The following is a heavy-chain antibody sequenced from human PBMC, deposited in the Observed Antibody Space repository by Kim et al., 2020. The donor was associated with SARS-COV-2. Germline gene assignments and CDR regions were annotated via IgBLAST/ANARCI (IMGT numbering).Heavy chain of an antibody. CDR2: IKQDGSEK. J-gene: IGHJ5*02. Sequence: GGSLRLSCAASGFTFSSYWMSWVRQAPGKGLEWVANIKQDGSEKYYVDSVKGRFTISRDNAKNSLYLQMNSLRAEDTAVYYCARDTYCSSTSCYAGWFDPWGQGTLVTVSS. CDR1: GFTFSSYW. V-gene: IGHV3-7*01. CDR3: ARDTYCSSTSCYAGWFDP. D-gene: IGHD2-2*01.